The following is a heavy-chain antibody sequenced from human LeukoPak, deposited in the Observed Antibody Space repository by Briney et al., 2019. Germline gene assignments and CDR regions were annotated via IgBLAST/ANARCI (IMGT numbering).Heavy chain of an antibody. V-gene: IGHV3-23*01. CDR1: GFTFSSYA. CDR2: ISGSGGST. J-gene: IGHJ4*02. CDR3: AKEGYSSSWSPPFDFDY. D-gene: IGHD6-13*01. Sequence: GGSLRLSCAASGFTFSSYAMGWVRQAPGKGLEWVSAISGSGGSTYYADSVKGRFTISRDNSKNTLYLQMNSLRAEDTAVYYCAKEGYSSSWSPPFDFDYWGQGTLVTVSS.